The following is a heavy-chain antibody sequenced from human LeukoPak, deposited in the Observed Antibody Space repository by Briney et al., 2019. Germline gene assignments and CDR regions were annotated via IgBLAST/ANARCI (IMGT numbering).Heavy chain of an antibody. CDR2: ISGYQGST. Sequence: PGASVKVSCKASGYTFTNYGITWVRQAPGQGLEWMGWISGYQGSTKYAQNFQGRVTMTIDTSMSTAYMDLRSLRSDDTAIYFCARSDLGTITGGPFNYWGQGTLVAVSS. J-gene: IGHJ4*02. CDR1: GYTFTNYG. CDR3: ARSDLGTITGGPFNY. V-gene: IGHV1-18*01. D-gene: IGHD5-24*01.